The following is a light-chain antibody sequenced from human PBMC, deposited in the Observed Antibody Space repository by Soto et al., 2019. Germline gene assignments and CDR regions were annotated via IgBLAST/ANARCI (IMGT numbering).Light chain of an antibody. J-gene: IGLJ3*02. CDR1: SSNIGNNY. V-gene: IGLV1-51*01. CDR3: GTWDSGLGAGL. Sequence: QSVLTQPPSVSAAPGQKVTISCSGSSSNIGNNYVSWYQQLPGTAPKLLIYDNNKRPSGIPDRFSGSKSDTSATLGITGHQTGDGADYYWGTWDSGLGAGLFGGGTQLTVL. CDR2: DNN.